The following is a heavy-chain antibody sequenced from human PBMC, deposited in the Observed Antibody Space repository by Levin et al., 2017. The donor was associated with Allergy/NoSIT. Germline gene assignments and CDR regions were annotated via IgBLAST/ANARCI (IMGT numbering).Heavy chain of an antibody. Sequence: GESLKISCAASGFSFSDYAMTWVRQAPGKGLEWVSSRADNGDYSVYADSVKGRFIISRDNSKNTLFLQMNSLRVDDTAVYYCVQDWGRAVTTFQQWGQGALVTVSS. D-gene: IGHD4-17*01. CDR1: GFSFSDYA. V-gene: IGHV3-23*01. J-gene: IGHJ1*01. CDR2: RADNGDYS. CDR3: VQDWGRAVTTFQQ.